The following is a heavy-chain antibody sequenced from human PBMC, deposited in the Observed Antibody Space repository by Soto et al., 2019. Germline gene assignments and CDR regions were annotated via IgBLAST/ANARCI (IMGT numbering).Heavy chain of an antibody. V-gene: IGHV1-69*02. J-gene: IGHJ4*02. D-gene: IGHD6-13*01. CDR2: IIPILGIA. Sequence: QVQLVQSGAEVKKPGSSVKVSCKASGGTFSSYTISWVRQAPGQGLEWMGRIIPILGIANYAQKFQGRVTITADKSTSTAYMELSSLRSEDTAVYYCASPIAAAGSSRTVFDYWGQGTLVTVSS. CDR3: ASPIAAAGSSRTVFDY. CDR1: GGTFSSYT.